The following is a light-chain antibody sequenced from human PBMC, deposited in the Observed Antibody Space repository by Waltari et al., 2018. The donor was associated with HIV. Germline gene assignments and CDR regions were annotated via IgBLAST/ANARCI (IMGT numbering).Light chain of an antibody. CDR3: HQASSFPFT. V-gene: IGKV1-12*01. CDR1: QGISGR. Sequence: DIQLTQSPKSVSASEGERVTITCRASQGISGRLGWYQQKPGKAPKFLIDATSSLQSGVPSRFSGGGSGTDFTLTISRLQPEDVATYYCHQASSFPFTFGPGTKVDVK. CDR2: ATS. J-gene: IGKJ3*01.